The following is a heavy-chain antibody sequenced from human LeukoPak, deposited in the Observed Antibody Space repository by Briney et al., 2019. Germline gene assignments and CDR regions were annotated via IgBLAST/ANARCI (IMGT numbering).Heavy chain of an antibody. J-gene: IGHJ4*02. Sequence: GVSLRLSCAASGFTFSSYEMNWVRLAPGKGLEWVSYISSSGSTKYYADSVKGRFTISRDNAKNSLYLQMSSLRAEDTAVYYCARAPYSAYVAYWGQGTLVTVSS. CDR3: ARAPYSAYVAY. V-gene: IGHV3-48*03. CDR1: GFTFSSYE. CDR2: ISSSGSTK. D-gene: IGHD5-12*01.